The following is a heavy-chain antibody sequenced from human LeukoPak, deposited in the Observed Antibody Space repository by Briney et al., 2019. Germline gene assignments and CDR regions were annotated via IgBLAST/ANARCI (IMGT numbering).Heavy chain of an antibody. J-gene: IGHJ6*03. CDR3: AIPWGSYRYYYYYYMDV. V-gene: IGHV7-4-1*02. CDR2: INTNTGNP. Sequence: ASVKVSCKASGYTFTSYDINWVRQAPGQGLEWMGWINTNTGNPTYAQGFTGRFVFSLDTSVSTAYLQISSLKAEDTAVYYCAIPWGSYRYYYYYYMDVWGKGTTVTISS. D-gene: IGHD1-26*01. CDR1: GYTFTSYD.